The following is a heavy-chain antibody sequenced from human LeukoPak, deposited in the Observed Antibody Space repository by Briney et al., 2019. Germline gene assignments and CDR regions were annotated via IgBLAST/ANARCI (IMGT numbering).Heavy chain of an antibody. Sequence: GASVKVSCKASGYTFTSYDINWVRQATGQGLEWMGWMNPNRGNTGYAQKFQGRVTMTRNTSISTAYMELSSLRSEDTAVYYCASVCGSSCPRYFDYWGQGTLVTVSS. J-gene: IGHJ4*02. V-gene: IGHV1-8*01. CDR1: GYTFTSYD. CDR3: ASVCGSSCPRYFDY. D-gene: IGHD6-13*01. CDR2: MNPNRGNT.